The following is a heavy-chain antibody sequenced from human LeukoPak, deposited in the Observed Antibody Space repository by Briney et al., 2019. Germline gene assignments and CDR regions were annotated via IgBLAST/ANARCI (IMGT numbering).Heavy chain of an antibody. Sequence: SETLSLTWAVYGGSFSGYYWSWIRQSPGKGLEWIGEISHSGSTYYNPSLKSRVTISLDTSKNQFSLKLTSVTAADTAVYYCARGVSDQNWGQGTLVTVSS. CDR1: GGSFSGYY. J-gene: IGHJ4*02. CDR3: ARGVSDQN. V-gene: IGHV4-34*01. CDR2: ISHSGST.